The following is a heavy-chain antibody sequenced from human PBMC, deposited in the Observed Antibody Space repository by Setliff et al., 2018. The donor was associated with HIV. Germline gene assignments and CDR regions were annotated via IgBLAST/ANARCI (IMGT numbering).Heavy chain of an antibody. V-gene: IGHV1-2*02. D-gene: IGHD2-2*01. J-gene: IGHJ6*03. CDR3: ARDRVVVVPAAHQRHYYYYMDV. CDR1: GYTFTGHY. Sequence: ASVKVSCKASGYTFTGHYLHWVRQAPGQGLEWLGWVNPNSGDAIYAQNFQGRVTMTRDTSINAAYMELRGLRSDDTAVYYCARDRVVVVPAAHQRHYYYYMDVWGKGTTVTVSS. CDR2: VNPNSGDA.